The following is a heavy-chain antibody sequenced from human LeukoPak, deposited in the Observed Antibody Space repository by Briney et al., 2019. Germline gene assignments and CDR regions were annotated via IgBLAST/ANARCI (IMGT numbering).Heavy chain of an antibody. D-gene: IGHD2-15*01. J-gene: IGHJ6*02. CDR3: AKDTGVATYYYYGMDV. V-gene: IGHV3-9*01. CDR1: GFTFDDYA. CDR2: ISWNSGSI. Sequence: GGSLRLSCAASGFTFDDYAMHWVRQAPGKGLEWVSGISWNSGSIGYADSVKGRFTISRDNAKNSLYLQMNSLRAEDTALYYCAKDTGVATYYYYGMDVWGQGTTVTVSS.